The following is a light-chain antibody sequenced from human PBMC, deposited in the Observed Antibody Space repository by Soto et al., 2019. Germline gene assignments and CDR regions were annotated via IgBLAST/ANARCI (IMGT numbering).Light chain of an antibody. V-gene: IGKV2-28*01. CDR1: EILFNSYGNNY. J-gene: IGKJ4*01. CDR2: LGS. CDR3: MQALQTPLN. Sequence: DIVLTHSPLSLPFSPGAPASISCSCSEILFNSYGNNYLDWYLQKPGQCPHLLIYLGSKRASGVPDRFSASGSGTAFTLKISRVEAEDVGVYYCMQALQTPLNFGGGTKVDIK.